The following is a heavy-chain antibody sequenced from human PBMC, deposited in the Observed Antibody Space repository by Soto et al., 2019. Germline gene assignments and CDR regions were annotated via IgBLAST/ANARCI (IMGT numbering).Heavy chain of an antibody. J-gene: IGHJ6*02. D-gene: IGHD2-2*01. CDR3: AGGHDLVVQARRRDNHLYYSMDV. CDR2: IQEHGNEK. Sequence: GGSLRLSCAASGFTFSNYWMNWVRQAPGKGLEWVANIQEHGNEKNYADSVKGRFTIFRDNAQNSLLLQMSSLRTEDTAVYYCAGGHDLVVQARRRDNHLYYSMDVWGQGTKVTVYS. V-gene: IGHV3-7*03. CDR1: GFTFSNYW.